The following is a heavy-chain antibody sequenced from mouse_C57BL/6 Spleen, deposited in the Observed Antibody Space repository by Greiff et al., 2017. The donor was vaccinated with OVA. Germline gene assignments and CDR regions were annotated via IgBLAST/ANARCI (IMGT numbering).Heavy chain of an antibody. J-gene: IGHJ3*01. V-gene: IGHV1-5*01. CDR3: TRPPLYGYDEGWFAY. Sequence: VHVKQSGTVLARPGASVKMSCKTSGYTFTSYWMHWVKQRPGQGLEWIGAIYPGNSDTSYNQKFKGKAKLTAVTSASTAYMELSSLTNEDSAVYYCTRPPLYGYDEGWFAYWGQGTLVTVSA. D-gene: IGHD2-2*01. CDR2: IYPGNSDT. CDR1: GYTFTSYW.